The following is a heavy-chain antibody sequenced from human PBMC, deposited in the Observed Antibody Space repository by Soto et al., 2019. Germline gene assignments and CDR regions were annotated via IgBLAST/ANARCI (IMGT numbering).Heavy chain of an antibody. V-gene: IGHV3-30*18. CDR1: GFTFSSYV. D-gene: IGHD6-19*01. Sequence: QVQLVESGGGVVQPGRSLRLSCAASGFTFSSYVMHWVRQAPGKGLEWVAGVSNDGSNKDYADSVKGRFTISRDNSKNTLYLQMNSLRDEDTAVYYCAKVLLTYTSGWYHPHFDYWGQGTLVTVSS. CDR2: VSNDGSNK. J-gene: IGHJ4*02. CDR3: AKVLLTYTSGWYHPHFDY.